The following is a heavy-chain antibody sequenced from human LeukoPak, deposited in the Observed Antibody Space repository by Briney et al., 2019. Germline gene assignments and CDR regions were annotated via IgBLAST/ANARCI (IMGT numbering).Heavy chain of an antibody. J-gene: IGHJ5*02. D-gene: IGHD3-16*02. CDR1: GGSISSSSYY. V-gene: IGHV4-39*07. CDR3: ARGPLVAPPQYNWFDP. CDR2: IYYSGST. Sequence: SETLSLTCTVSGGSISSSSYYWGWIRQPPGKGLEWIGSIYYSGSTYYNPSLKSRVTISVDTSKNQFSLKLSSVTAADTAVYYCARGPLVAPPQYNWFDPWGQGTLVTVSS.